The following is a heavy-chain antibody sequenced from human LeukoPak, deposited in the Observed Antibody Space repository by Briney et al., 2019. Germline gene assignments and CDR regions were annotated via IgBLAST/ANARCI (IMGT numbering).Heavy chain of an antibody. V-gene: IGHV3-64*01. CDR2: ISDNGGST. CDR1: GFTFSNYA. CDR3: ARSAGRFGSGGSCYDY. J-gene: IGHJ4*02. Sequence: PGGSLRLSCAASGFTFSNYAMHWVRQAPGKGLEYVSAISDNGGSTYYANSVKGRFTISRDNSKNTLYLQMGSLRDEDMAMYYRARSAGRFGSGGSCYDYWGQGTLVTVSS. D-gene: IGHD2-15*01.